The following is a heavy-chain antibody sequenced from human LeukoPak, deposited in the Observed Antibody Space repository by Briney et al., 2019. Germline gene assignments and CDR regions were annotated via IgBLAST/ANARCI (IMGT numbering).Heavy chain of an antibody. V-gene: IGHV1-2*02. Sequence: ASVKVSCKASGYTFTGYYMHWVRQAPGQGLEWMGWINLNSGGTNYAQKFQGRVTMTRDTSISTAYMELSRLRSDDTAVYYCARGVGCGGDCYSDYYYYYGMDVWGQGTTVTVSS. CDR2: INLNSGGT. D-gene: IGHD2-21*02. J-gene: IGHJ6*02. CDR1: GYTFTGYY. CDR3: ARGVGCGGDCYSDYYYYYGMDV.